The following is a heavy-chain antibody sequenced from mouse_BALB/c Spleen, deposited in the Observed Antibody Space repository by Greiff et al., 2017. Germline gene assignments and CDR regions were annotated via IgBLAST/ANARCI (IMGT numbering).Heavy chain of an antibody. V-gene: IGHV5-6-3*01. CDR1: GFTFSSYG. D-gene: IGHD3-3*01. CDR2: INSNGGST. CDR3: ARDRGVYAMDY. Sequence: EVMLVESGGGLVQPGGSLKLSCAASGFTFSSYGMSWVRQTPDKRLELVATINSNGGSTYYPDSVKGRFTISRDNAKNTLYLQMSSLKSEDTAMYYCARDRGVYAMDYWGQGTSVTVSS. J-gene: IGHJ4*01.